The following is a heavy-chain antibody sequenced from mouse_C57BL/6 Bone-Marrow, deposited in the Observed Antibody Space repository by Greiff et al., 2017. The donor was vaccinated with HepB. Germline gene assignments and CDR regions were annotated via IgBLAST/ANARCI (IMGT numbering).Heavy chain of an antibody. Sequence: EVQLQQSGPGLVKPSQSLSLTCSVTGYSITSGYYWNWIRQFPGNKLEWMGYISYDGSNNYNPSLKNRISITRDTSKNQFFLKLNSVTTEDTATYYCARDGPYSNYGFAYWGQGTLVTVSA. CDR1: GYSITSGYY. CDR3: ARDGPYSNYGFAY. J-gene: IGHJ3*01. V-gene: IGHV3-6*01. D-gene: IGHD2-5*01. CDR2: ISYDGSN.